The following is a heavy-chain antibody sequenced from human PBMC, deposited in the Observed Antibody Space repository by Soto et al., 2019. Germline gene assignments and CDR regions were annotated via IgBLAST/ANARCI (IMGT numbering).Heavy chain of an antibody. V-gene: IGHV4-31*03. CDR3: ARNTVGEFDY. CDR2: IYYSGST. Sequence: SETLSLTCTVPGGSISSGGYYWSWIRQHPGKGLEWIGYIYYSGSTYYNPSLKSRVTISVDTSKNQFSLKLSSVTAADTAVYYCARNTVGEFDYWGQGTLVTVSS. J-gene: IGHJ4*02. D-gene: IGHD3-16*01. CDR1: GGSISSGGYY.